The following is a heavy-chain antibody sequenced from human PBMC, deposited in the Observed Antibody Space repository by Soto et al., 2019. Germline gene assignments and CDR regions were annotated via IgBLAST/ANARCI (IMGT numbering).Heavy chain of an antibody. J-gene: IGHJ4*02. V-gene: IGHV3-9*01. CDR2: ISGNSGNI. CDR3: AKANLSDWLLSASYYFDY. Sequence: SLRLSCAASGFTFDDYAMYWVRQTPGKGLEWVSGISGNSGNIGYADSVKGRFTISRDNAKNSLYLQMNSLRAEDTAVYYCAKANLSDWLLSASYYFDYWGQRTLVTVSS. D-gene: IGHD3-9*01. CDR1: GFTFDDYA.